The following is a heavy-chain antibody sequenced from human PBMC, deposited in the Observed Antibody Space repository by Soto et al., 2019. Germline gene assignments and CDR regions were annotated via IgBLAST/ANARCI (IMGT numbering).Heavy chain of an antibody. Sequence: QVQLVEYGGGVVQPGRSLRLSCAASGFTFSSSGMRWVSQDPGKGLERVAVIWFDGSNKYFADSVKGRFTISRDNSKNTLDLQMNSLRTEDTAVYYCARDSKGGFDYWGQGTLVTVSS. CDR3: ARDSKGGFDY. CDR1: GFTFSSSG. CDR2: IWFDGSNK. V-gene: IGHV3-33*01. D-gene: IGHD3-16*01. J-gene: IGHJ4*02.